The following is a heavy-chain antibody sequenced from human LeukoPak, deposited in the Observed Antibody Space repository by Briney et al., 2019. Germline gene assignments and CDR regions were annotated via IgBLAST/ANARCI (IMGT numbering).Heavy chain of an antibody. J-gene: IGHJ3*02. Sequence: GGSLRLSCAASGFTFSTYAMHWVRQAPGKGLEWVANIKQDGSEKYYVDSVKGRFTISRDNAKNSLYLQMNSLRAEDTAVYYCARRLVPWAFDIWGQGTMVTVSS. CDR3: ARRLVPWAFDI. D-gene: IGHD3-16*01. CDR1: GFTFSTYA. CDR2: IKQDGSEK. V-gene: IGHV3-7*05.